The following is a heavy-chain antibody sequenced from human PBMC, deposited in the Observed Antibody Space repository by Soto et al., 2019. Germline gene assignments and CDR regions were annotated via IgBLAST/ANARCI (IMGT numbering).Heavy chain of an antibody. CDR3: ARDPARYIKYFWSGYSPRRFDP. J-gene: IGHJ5*02. Sequence: PGASLRLSCAASGFTFSSYRMNFVRQAPGKGLEWVYSISSSSSDIYYADSVKGRFTISRDDAKNSLYLQMNSLRAEDTAVYYCARDPARYIKYFWSGYSPRRFDPCGQGTLVNVSS. CDR1: GFTFSSYR. CDR2: ISSSSSDI. D-gene: IGHD3-3*01. V-gene: IGHV3-21*01.